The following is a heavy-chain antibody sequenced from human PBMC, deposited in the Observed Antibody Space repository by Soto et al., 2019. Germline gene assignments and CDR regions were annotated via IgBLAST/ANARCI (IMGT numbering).Heavy chain of an antibody. D-gene: IGHD3-3*01. CDR2: YYTGGAT. CDR1: AFRVTSNY. CDR3: VASPRDFYFDS. J-gene: IGHJ4*02. Sequence: EGQLVESGGGLVQPGGSLRLSCAGSAFRVTSNYMSWVRQSPGEGLEWVAVYYTGGATYYTASVKGRFTISIDKSQNTLFLQMDSLRAEDTVIYYCVASPRDFYFDSWGQGTLVTVSS. V-gene: IGHV3-53*01.